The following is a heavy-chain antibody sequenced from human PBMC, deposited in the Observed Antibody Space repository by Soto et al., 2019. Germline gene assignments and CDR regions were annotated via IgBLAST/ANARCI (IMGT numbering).Heavy chain of an antibody. CDR2: IYYSGST. CDR3: ARAPAAVHNWFDP. V-gene: IGHV4-31*03. D-gene: IGHD6-13*01. CDR1: GGSISNGGYY. Sequence: SETLSLTCTVSGGSISNGGYYWSWIRQHPGKGLEWIGYIYYSGSTYYNPSLKSRVTISVDTSKNQFSLKLSSVTAADTAVYYCARAPAAVHNWFDPWGQGTLVTVSS. J-gene: IGHJ5*02.